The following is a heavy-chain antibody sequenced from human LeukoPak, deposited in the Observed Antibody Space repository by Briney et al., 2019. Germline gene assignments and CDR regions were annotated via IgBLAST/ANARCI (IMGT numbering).Heavy chain of an antibody. CDR3: ARGQLWFGELDAFDI. CDR2: IYTSGST. J-gene: IGHJ3*02. Sequence: SETLSLTCTVSGGSISSGSYYWSWIRQPAGKGLEWIGRIYTSGSTNYNPSLKSRVTISVDTSKNQFSLKLSSVTAADMAVYYCARGQLWFGELDAFDIWGQGTMVTVSS. V-gene: IGHV4-61*02. CDR1: GGSISSGSYY. D-gene: IGHD3-10*01.